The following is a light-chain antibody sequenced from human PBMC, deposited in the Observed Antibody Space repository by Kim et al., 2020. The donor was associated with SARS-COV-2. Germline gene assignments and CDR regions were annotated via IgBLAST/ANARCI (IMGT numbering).Light chain of an antibody. J-gene: IGLJ2*01. CDR2: GEN. V-gene: IGLV3-19*01. CDR3: NSRDTSGYRLL. Sequence: SSELTQDPAVSVALVQTVRITCQGDSLRNYYAAWYHQKPGQAPVLVIHGENDRPSGIPDRFSGSNSGDTASLTITGAQAEDEGDYYCNSRDTSGYRLLFG. CDR1: SLRNYY.